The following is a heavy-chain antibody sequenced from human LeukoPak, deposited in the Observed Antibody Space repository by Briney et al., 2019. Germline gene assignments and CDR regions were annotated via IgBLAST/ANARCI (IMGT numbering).Heavy chain of an antibody. CDR3: ARGSTLKPDFDY. CDR1: GYTFTGYY. J-gene: IGHJ4*02. CDR2: INPNRGGT. Sequence: AASVKVSCKASGYTFTGYYMRGVRQAPGQGLEWMGWINPNRGGTNYTQTFQGRVTMTRDTSISTAYMELSTLTSDDTAVYYCARGSTLKPDFDYWGQGTLVTVSS. V-gene: IGHV1-2*02. D-gene: IGHD1-14*01.